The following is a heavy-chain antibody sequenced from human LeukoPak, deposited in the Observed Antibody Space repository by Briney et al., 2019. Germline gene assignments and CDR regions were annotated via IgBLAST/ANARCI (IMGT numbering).Heavy chain of an antibody. D-gene: IGHD3-10*01. CDR2: INPNSGGT. CDR3: ARGRSYYGSGSYYIDPHFDY. J-gene: IGHJ4*02. CDR1: GYTFTGYY. V-gene: IGHV1-2*07. Sequence: ASVKVSCKASGYTFTGYYMHWVRQAPGQGLEWMGWINPNSGGTNYAHKFQGRVTMTRDTSISTASMELSRLRSDDTAVYYCARGRSYYGSGSYYIDPHFDYWGQGTLVTVSS.